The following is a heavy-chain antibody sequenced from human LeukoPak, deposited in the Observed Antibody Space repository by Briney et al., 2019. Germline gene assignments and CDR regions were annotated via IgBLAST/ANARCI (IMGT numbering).Heavy chain of an antibody. D-gene: IGHD1-14*01. CDR1: GYTFTSYD. Sequence: ASVKVSCTASGYTFTSYDINWVRRATGQGLEWMGWMNPNSGKTGYAQHFQGRVPMLRNTSISTAYMEMSSLRSEDTAVYFCASHGDNHYGMDVWGQGTLVTVSS. CDR3: ASHGDNHYGMDV. J-gene: IGHJ6*02. CDR2: MNPNSGKT. V-gene: IGHV1-8*01.